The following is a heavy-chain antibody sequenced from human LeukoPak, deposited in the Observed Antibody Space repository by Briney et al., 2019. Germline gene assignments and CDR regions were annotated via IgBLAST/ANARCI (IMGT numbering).Heavy chain of an antibody. Sequence: AGGSLRLSCAPSGFTLSSYWMSWVRQAPGKGLEWVANIKQDGSEKYYVDSVKGRFTISRDNAKNSLYLQMNSLRAEDTAVYYCAREVRSITYLWGQGTMVTVS. J-gene: IGHJ3*01. CDR3: AREVRSITYL. CDR2: IKQDGSEK. V-gene: IGHV3-7*01. D-gene: IGHD1-14*01. CDR1: GFTLSSYW.